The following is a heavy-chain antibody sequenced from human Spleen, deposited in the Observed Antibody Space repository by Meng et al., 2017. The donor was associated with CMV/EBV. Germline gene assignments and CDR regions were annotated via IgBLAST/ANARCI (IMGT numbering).Heavy chain of an antibody. Sequence: AGYGGFFSGYYWTWIRQSPGKGLEWIGEIIDSGNTNYNPSLKSRVTISVDRSKNQFSLKLRSVTAADTALYYCARRSLDSSGWYVDYWGQGTLVTVSS. J-gene: IGHJ4*02. CDR2: IIDSGNT. CDR3: ARRSLDSSGWYVDY. V-gene: IGHV4-34*12. D-gene: IGHD6-19*01. CDR1: GGFFSGYY.